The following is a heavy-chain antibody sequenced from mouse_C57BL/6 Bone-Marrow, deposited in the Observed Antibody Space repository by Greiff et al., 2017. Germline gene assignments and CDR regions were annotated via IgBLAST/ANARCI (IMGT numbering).Heavy chain of an antibody. CDR2: ISYSGST. D-gene: IGHD2-5*01. J-gene: IGHJ2*01. CDR3: ARFYSNYDY. Sequence: EVQMQQSGPGLAKPSQTLSLPCSVTGYSITSYYWNWIRKFPGNKLEYMGYISYSGSTYYNPSLKSRISITRDTSKNQYYLQWNSVTTEDTATYYCARFYSNYDYWGQGTTLTVSS. V-gene: IGHV3-8*01. CDR1: GYSITSYY.